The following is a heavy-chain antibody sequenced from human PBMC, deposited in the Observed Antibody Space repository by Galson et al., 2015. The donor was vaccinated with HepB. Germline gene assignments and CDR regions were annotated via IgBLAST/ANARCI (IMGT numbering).Heavy chain of an antibody. CDR1: GGTFSSYA. CDR3: ARDHSGYSGYAYYFDY. J-gene: IGHJ4*02. V-gene: IGHV1-69*13. Sequence: SVKASCKASGGTFSSYAISWVRQAPGQGLEWMGGIIPIFGTANYAQKFQGRVTITADESTSTAYMELSSLRSEDTAVYYCARDHSGYSGYAYYFDYWGQGTLVTVSS. D-gene: IGHD5-12*01. CDR2: IIPIFGTA.